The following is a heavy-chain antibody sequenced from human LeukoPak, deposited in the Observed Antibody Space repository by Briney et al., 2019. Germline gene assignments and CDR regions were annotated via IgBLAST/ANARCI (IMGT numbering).Heavy chain of an antibody. J-gene: IGHJ4*02. Sequence: GGSLRLSCAASGFTFSSYAMSWVRQAPGKGLEWVSAISGSGGSTYYADSVKGRFTISRDNSKNTLYLQMNSLRAEDTAVYYCATLYQLSPYYYDSSGYYYGTDYWGQGTLVTVSS. CDR3: ATLYQLSPYYYDSSGYYYGTDY. V-gene: IGHV3-23*01. D-gene: IGHD3-22*01. CDR1: GFTFSSYA. CDR2: ISGSGGST.